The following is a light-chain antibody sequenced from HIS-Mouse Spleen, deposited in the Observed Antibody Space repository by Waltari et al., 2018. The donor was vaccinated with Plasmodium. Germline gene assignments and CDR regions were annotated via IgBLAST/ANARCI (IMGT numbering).Light chain of an antibody. CDR3: QQYGSSGT. CDR1: QSVSSSY. J-gene: IGKJ1*01. Sequence: EIVLTQSPGPLSLSPGERAPLSCRASQSVSSSYLAWYQQKPGQAHRLLIYGASSRATGIPDRFSGSGSGTDFTLTISRLEPEDFAVYYCQQYGSSGTFGQGTKVEIK. V-gene: IGKV3-20*01. CDR2: GAS.